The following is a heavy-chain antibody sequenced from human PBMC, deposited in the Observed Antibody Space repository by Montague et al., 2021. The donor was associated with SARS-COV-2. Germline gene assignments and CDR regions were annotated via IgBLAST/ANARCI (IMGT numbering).Heavy chain of an antibody. Sequence: SETLSLTCTVSGGSINSSSYYWGWIRQPPGKGLEWIGSIYYSGSTYYNPSLKSRVTMSVDTSKNQFSLKLSSVTAADTAVYYCAGLSKTGYPPLYYYYGMDVWGQGTTVTVSS. D-gene: IGHD3-9*01. V-gene: IGHV4-39*01. CDR2: IYYSGST. J-gene: IGHJ6*02. CDR1: GGSINSSSYY. CDR3: AGLSKTGYPPLYYYYGMDV.